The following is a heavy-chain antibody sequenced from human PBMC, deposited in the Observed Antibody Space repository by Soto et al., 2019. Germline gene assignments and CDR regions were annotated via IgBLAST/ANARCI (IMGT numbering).Heavy chain of an antibody. CDR1: GGTFSSYA. D-gene: IGHD2-8*01. CDR3: TFLYLQQESGLEMCY. J-gene: IGHJ4*02. CDR2: IIPIFGTA. Sequence: EASVKVSCKASGGTFSSYAISWVRQAPGQGLEWMGGIIPIFGTANYAQKFQGRVTITADESTSTAYMELSSLRSEDTAVYYCTFLYLQQESGLEMCYWGQGTLVTVSS. V-gene: IGHV1-69*13.